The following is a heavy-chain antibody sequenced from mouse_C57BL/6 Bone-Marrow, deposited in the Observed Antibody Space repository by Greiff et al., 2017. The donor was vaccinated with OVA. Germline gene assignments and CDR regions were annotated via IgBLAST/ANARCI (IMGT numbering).Heavy chain of an antibody. CDR1: GYTFTSYW. V-gene: IGHV1-59*01. Sequence: QVHVKQPGAELVRPGTSVKLSCKASGYTFTSYWMHWVKQRPGQGLEWIGVIDPSDSYTNYIQKFKGKATLTVDTSSSTAYMQLSSLTSEDSAVYYCAREDSRFDYWGQGTTLTVSS. CDR3: AREDSRFDY. CDR2: IDPSDSYT. J-gene: IGHJ2*01.